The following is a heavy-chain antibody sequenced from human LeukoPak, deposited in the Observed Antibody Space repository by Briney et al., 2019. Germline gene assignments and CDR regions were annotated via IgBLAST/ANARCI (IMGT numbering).Heavy chain of an antibody. J-gene: IGHJ4*02. V-gene: IGHV3-23*01. CDR1: GFTFSSYA. D-gene: IGHD4-17*01. CDR2: ISGSGGST. Sequence: GGSLRLSCAASGFTFSSYAMSWVCQAPGKGLEWVSVISGSGGSTYYADSVKGRFTISRDNSKNTLYLQMNSLRAEDTAVYYCARDDYGDYQLDYWGQGTLVTVSS. CDR3: ARDDYGDYQLDY.